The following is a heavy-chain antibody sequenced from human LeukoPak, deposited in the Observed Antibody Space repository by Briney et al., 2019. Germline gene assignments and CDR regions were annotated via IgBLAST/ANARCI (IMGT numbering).Heavy chain of an antibody. CDR2: INPNSGGT. Sequence: ASVKVSCKASGYTFTGYYMHWVRQAPGQGLEWMGWINPNSGGTNYAQKFQGRVTMTRDTSIRTAYMELSRLRSDDTAVYYCARMGYCSSTSCYPYFDYWGQGTLVTVSS. CDR1: GYTFTGYY. D-gene: IGHD2-2*01. J-gene: IGHJ4*02. CDR3: ARMGYCSSTSCYPYFDY. V-gene: IGHV1-2*02.